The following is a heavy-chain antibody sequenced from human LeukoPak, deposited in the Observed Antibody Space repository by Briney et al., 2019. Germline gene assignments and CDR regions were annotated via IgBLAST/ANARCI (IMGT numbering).Heavy chain of an antibody. CDR1: GFTFSSYS. CDR2: ISSSSSTI. J-gene: IGHJ6*03. CDR3: ARSLPGYMDV. D-gene: IGHD7-27*01. Sequence: GGSLRLSCAASGFTFSSYSMNWVRQAPGKGLEWVSYISSSSSTIYHADSVKGRFTISRDNAKNSLYLQMNSLRAEDTAVYYCARSLPGYMDVWGKGTTVTVSS. V-gene: IGHV3-48*01.